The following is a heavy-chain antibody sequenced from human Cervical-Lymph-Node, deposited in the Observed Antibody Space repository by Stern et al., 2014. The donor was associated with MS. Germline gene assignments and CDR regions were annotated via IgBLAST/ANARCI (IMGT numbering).Heavy chain of an antibody. D-gene: IGHD6-6*01. CDR2: IHHSGTT. CDR3: VRDQGASSFDY. J-gene: IGHJ4*02. CDR1: GFSISSGYY. Sequence: QLQLQESGPGLVKPSETLSLTCSVSGFSISSGYYWGWIRQPPGKGLEWIGTIHHSGTTFYNPSPKSRVTLSIDTSKNPLSLELSSVTAADTATFYCVRDQGASSFDYWGQGTLVTVSS. V-gene: IGHV4-38-2*02.